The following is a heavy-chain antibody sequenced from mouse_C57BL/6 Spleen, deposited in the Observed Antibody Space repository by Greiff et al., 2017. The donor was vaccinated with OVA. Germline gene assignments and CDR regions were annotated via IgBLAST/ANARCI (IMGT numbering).Heavy chain of an antibody. CDR3: ARSGYYGRRPAD. J-gene: IGHJ3*01. CDR1: GYTFTDYY. D-gene: IGHD2-1*01. V-gene: IGHV1-26*01. CDR2: INPNNGGT. Sequence: EVQLQQSGPELVKPGASVKISCKASGYTFTDYYMNWVKQSHGKSLEWIGDINPNNGGTSYNQKFKGKATLTVDKSSSTAYMELRSLKSEDSAVYYGARSGYYGRRPADWGQGTLVTVSA.